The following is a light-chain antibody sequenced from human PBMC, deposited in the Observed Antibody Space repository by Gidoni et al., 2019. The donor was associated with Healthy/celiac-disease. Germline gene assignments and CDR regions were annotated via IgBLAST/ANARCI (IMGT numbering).Light chain of an antibody. CDR2: AAS. CDR1: QGISSY. CDR3: QQHNSYPPLT. V-gene: IGKV1-9*01. Sequence: DIQLTQSPSFLSASVGDRVTTTCRASQGISSYLAWYQQKPGKAPKLLIYAASTLQSGVPSRFSGSGTGTEFTLTISSMQPEDVATYYCQQHNSYPPLTFGGGTKVEIK. J-gene: IGKJ4*02.